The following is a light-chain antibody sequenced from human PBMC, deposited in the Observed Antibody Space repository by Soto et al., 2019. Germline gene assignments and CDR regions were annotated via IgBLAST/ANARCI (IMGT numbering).Light chain of an antibody. V-gene: IGKV1-39*01. CDR1: QSISSY. J-gene: IGKJ1*01. Sequence: DIQMTQSPSSLSASVGDRVTITCRASQSISSYLNWYQQKPGKAPKLLIYAASSLQSGVPSRFSFSGSGTGFTITISSLQPKDFATYSCQPSYNTAPRTSGHGTTLEIK. CDR2: AAS. CDR3: QPSYNTAPRT.